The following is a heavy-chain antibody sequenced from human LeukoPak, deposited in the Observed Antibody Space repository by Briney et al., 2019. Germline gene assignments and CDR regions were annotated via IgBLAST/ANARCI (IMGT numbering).Heavy chain of an antibody. D-gene: IGHD4-17*01. CDR1: GFTFSSYG. Sequence: GGSLRLSCAASGFTFSSYGMSWVRQTPGKGLEWVSAIRGSGGSTYYADSVKGRFTISRHNSKNTLYLQMNSLRAGDTAIYYCAKVVYGDYPYDAFDIWGQGTMVTVSS. V-gene: IGHV3-23*01. CDR2: IRGSGGST. J-gene: IGHJ3*02. CDR3: AKVVYGDYPYDAFDI.